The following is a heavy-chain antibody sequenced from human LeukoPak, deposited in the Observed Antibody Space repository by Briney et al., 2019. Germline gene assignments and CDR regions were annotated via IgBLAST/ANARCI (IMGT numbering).Heavy chain of an antibody. CDR2: FDPEDGKT. D-gene: IGHD5-12*01. CDR3: ATGLTYGGYRLY. J-gene: IGHJ4*02. V-gene: IGHV1-24*01. CDR1: GYTLIELS. Sequence: RASVKVSCKVSGYTLIELSMHWVRQAPGKGLEWMGGFDPEDGKTIYAQKFQGRVTMTEDTSTDTAYMELSSLRSEDTAVYYCATGLTYGGYRLYWGQGTLVTVSS.